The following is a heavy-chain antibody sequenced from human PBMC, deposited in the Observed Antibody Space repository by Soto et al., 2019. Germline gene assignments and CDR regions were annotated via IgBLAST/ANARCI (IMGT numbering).Heavy chain of an antibody. CDR3: AKDWFNFIYL. J-gene: IGHJ4*02. CDR2: LTSDGSET. Sequence: PGGSLRLSCVGSGFPFSISWMHWVRQAPGKGLEWVSRLTSDGSETTYADSVKGRFTISRDNAESTVYLQMNSLRAEDTGVYFCAKDWFNFIYLWGQGTPVTGSS. CDR1: GFPFSISW. V-gene: IGHV3-74*01. D-gene: IGHD3-3*01.